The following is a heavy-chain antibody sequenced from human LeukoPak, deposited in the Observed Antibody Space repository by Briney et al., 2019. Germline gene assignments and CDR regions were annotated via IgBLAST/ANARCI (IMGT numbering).Heavy chain of an antibody. CDR1: GFTFDDYG. V-gene: IGHV3-20*04. D-gene: IGHD2-2*02. CDR2: ITNWNGGST. Sequence: RSGGSLRLSCEAPGFTFDDYGMSWVRQSTGKGLEWVSAITNWNGGSTGYADSVRGRFTISRDNAKNSLYLQMNSLRAEDTALYYCARCSRSSTDCYSAFDIWGQGTMVTVSS. J-gene: IGHJ3*02. CDR3: ARCSRSSTDCYSAFDI.